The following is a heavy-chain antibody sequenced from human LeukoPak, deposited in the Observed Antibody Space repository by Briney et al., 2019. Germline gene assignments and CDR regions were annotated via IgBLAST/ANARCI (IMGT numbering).Heavy chain of an antibody. Sequence: GESLKISCKGSGYSFTSYWIGWVRQMPGKGLEWMGIIYPRDSDTRYSPSFQGQVTISADKSINTAYLQWSSLKASDSAMYYCARHKSTYYDFWSGYYFLDYWGQGTLVTVSS. CDR2: IYPRDSDT. D-gene: IGHD3-3*01. CDR3: ARHKSTYYDFWSGYYFLDY. J-gene: IGHJ4*02. V-gene: IGHV5-51*01. CDR1: GYSFTSYW.